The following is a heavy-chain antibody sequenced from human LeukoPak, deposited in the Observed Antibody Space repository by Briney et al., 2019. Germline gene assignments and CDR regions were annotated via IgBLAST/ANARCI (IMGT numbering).Heavy chain of an antibody. CDR1: GFTFSSYA. CDR2: ISYDGSNK. V-gene: IGHV3-30*18. D-gene: IGHD6-19*01. Sequence: GGSLRLSCAASGFTFSSYAMSWVRQAPGKGLEWVAVISYDGSNKYYADSVKGRFTISRDNSKNTLYLQMNSLRAEDTAVYYCAKDHSSGWYTDFDYWGQGTLVTVSS. J-gene: IGHJ4*02. CDR3: AKDHSSGWYTDFDY.